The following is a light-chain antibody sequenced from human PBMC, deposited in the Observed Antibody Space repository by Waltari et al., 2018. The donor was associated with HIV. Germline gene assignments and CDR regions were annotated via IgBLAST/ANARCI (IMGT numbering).Light chain of an antibody. CDR1: SSDVGGYNY. J-gene: IGLJ1*01. CDR2: DVS. CDR3: SSYTSTYV. V-gene: IGLV2-14*01. Sequence: QSVLTQPASVSGSPGQSITISCTGTSSDVGGYNYVSWYQQHPGKAPKLMIYDVSNRPSGVSNRFSGSKSDNTASLTISGLQAEDEADYYCSSYTSTYVFGTGTKVTVL.